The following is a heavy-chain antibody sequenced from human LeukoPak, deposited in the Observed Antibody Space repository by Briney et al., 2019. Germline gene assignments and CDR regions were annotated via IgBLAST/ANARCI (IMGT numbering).Heavy chain of an antibody. D-gene: IGHD2-2*01. J-gene: IGHJ3*02. CDR3: AKASTPARGAFDI. CDR2: ISSSSSTI. Sequence: ESGGSLRLSCAASGFTFSSYSMNWVRQAPGKGLEWVSYISSSSSTIYYADSVKGRFTISRDNAKNSLYLQMNSLRAEDTAVYYCAKASTPARGAFDIWGQGTMVTVSS. V-gene: IGHV3-48*01. CDR1: GFTFSSYS.